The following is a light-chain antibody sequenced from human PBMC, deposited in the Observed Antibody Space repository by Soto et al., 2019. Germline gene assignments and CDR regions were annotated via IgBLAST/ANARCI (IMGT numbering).Light chain of an antibody. J-gene: IGKJ1*01. CDR1: QSVSSN. CDR2: DAS. V-gene: IGKV3-15*01. CDR3: QQYNNWPRT. Sequence: EVVMTQSPASLSVSPGERATLSCRASQSVSSNVAWYQQKPGQAPRLLIYDASTRATGIPARFSGSGSGTEFTLTISGLEPEDSAVYYCQQYNNWPRTFGQGTKVDIK.